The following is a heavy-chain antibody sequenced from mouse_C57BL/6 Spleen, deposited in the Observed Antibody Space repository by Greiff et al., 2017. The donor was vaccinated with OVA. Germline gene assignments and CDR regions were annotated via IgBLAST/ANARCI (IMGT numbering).Heavy chain of an antibody. V-gene: IGHV5-4*01. CDR1: GFTFSSYA. Sequence: EVMLVESGGGLVKPGGSLKLSCAASGFTFSSYAMSWVRQTPEKRLEWVATISDGGSYTYYPDNVKGRFTISRDNAKNNLYLQMSHLKSEDTAMYYCARDPSDSSGYDYWGKGTTLTVSS. J-gene: IGHJ2*01. D-gene: IGHD3-2*02. CDR3: ARDPSDSSGYDY. CDR2: ISDGGSYT.